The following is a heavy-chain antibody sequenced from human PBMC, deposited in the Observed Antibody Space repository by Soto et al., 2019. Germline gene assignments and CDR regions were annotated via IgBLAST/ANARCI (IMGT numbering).Heavy chain of an antibody. D-gene: IGHD6-13*01. Sequence: GGSLRLSCSASGFIFSDFVMHWVRQASGKGLEWVGHVQTKISNYATAYAGSVTGRFTISRDDSKNTANLQMNSLKAEDTAVYYCIRAADGLDPWGQGTLVTVSS. CDR3: IRAADGLDP. V-gene: IGHV3-73*01. CDR1: GFIFSDFV. CDR2: VQTKISNYAT. J-gene: IGHJ5*02.